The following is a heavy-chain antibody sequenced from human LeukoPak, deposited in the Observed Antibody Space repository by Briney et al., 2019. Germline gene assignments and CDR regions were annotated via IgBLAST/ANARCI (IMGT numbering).Heavy chain of an antibody. J-gene: IGHJ4*02. D-gene: IGHD6-13*01. CDR2: ISSSSSYI. CDR3: VVYGSSWRYFDY. CDR1: GFTFSGYS. Sequence: GGSLRLSCAASGFTFSGYSMNWVRQAPGKGLEWVSSISSSSSYIYYADSVKGRFTISRDNAKNSLYLQMNSLRAEDTAVYYCVVYGSSWRYFDYWGQGTLVTVSS. V-gene: IGHV3-21*01.